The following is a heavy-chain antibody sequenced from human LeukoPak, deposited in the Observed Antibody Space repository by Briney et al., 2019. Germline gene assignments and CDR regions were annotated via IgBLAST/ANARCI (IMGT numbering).Heavy chain of an antibody. CDR1: GGSISSYY. D-gene: IGHD3-9*01. V-gene: IGHV4-59*01. CDR3: ARGEDFERYYLAY. CDR2: IYYSGST. J-gene: IGHJ4*02. Sequence: SETLSLTCTVSGGSISSYYWSWIRQPPGKGLEWIGYIYYSGSTNYNPSLKSRVTISVDTSKNQFSLKLSSVTAADTAVYFCARGEDFERYYLAYWGQGTLVTVSS.